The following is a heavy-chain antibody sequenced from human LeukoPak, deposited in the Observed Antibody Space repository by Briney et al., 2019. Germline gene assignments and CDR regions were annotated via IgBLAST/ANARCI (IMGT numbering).Heavy chain of an antibody. CDR2: ISHDERDK. Sequence: PGRSLRLPCAASGFTFSTYAMHWVRQAPGKGLEWVAVISHDERDKYYADSVKGRFTISRDNSKNTLYLQMNSLRPEDTAVYYCARDLSQSLLLYDYWGQGTLVTVSS. CDR1: GFTFSTYA. J-gene: IGHJ4*02. V-gene: IGHV3-30*04. CDR3: ARDLSQSLLLYDY. D-gene: IGHD2-2*02.